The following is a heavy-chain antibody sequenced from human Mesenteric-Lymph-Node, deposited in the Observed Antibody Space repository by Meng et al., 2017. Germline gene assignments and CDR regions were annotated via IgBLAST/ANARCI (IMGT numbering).Heavy chain of an antibody. J-gene: IGHJ4*02. D-gene: IGHD3-10*01. CDR1: GGSITSSNYY. CDR3: ARILYSGSAIDY. V-gene: IGHV4-39*07. Sequence: SETLSLTCTVSGGSITSSNYYWGWVRQPPGKGLEWIGTMYYIETTYYNPSLKSRVTTSVDTSKNQFSLRLSSVTAADTAMYFCARILYSGSAIDYWGQGTQVT. CDR2: MYYIETT.